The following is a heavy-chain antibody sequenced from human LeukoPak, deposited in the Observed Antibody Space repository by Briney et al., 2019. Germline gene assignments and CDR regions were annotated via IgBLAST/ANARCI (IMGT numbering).Heavy chain of an antibody. CDR1: GGSISSYY. Sequence: PSETLSLTCTVSGGSISSYYWSWIRQPPGKGLEWIRYIYYSGSTNYNPSLKSRVTISVDTSKNQFSLKLSSVTAADTAVYYCASGSYYTGGAFDIWGQGTMVTVSS. CDR2: IYYSGST. D-gene: IGHD1-26*01. CDR3: ASGSYYTGGAFDI. J-gene: IGHJ3*02. V-gene: IGHV4-59*08.